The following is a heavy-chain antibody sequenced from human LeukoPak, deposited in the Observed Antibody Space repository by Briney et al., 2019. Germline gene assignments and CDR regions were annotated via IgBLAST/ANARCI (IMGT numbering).Heavy chain of an antibody. CDR3: ARYSSTWAFDY. CDR2: IYYTGNS. D-gene: IGHD6-6*01. CDR1: GGSIINSGYY. Sequence: KPSDTLSLTCTVSGGSIINSGYYWRWIRQPPGQGLEWIANIYYTGNSNYNSSLKSRITISVDTSRNRFSLKLTSVTAADTAVYFCARYSSTWAFDYWGQGSLVTVSS. V-gene: IGHV4-39*01. J-gene: IGHJ4*02.